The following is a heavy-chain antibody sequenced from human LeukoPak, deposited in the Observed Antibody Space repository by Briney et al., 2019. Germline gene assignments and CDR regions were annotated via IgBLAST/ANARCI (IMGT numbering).Heavy chain of an antibody. J-gene: IGHJ4*02. CDR3: ARRAPIAAAGLAY. CDR2: INRRGHT. V-gene: IGHV3-43*01. D-gene: IGHD6-13*01. CDR1: GFTFDRFT. Sequence: GGSLRLSCAASGFTFDRFTIHSVRQTPGKGLEWVSLINRRGHTFYADSVKGRFTLSRDNAKNSLYLQMNSLRAEDTAVYYCARRAPIAAAGLAYWGQGTLVTVSS.